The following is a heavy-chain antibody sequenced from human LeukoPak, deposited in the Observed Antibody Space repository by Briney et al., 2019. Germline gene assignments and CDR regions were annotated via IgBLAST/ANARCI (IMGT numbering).Heavy chain of an antibody. CDR1: GGSISTYY. V-gene: IGHV4-59*08. D-gene: IGHD4-17*01. J-gene: IGHJ4*02. CDR3: ARLPTVTTMGY. CDR2: IYYSGNT. Sequence: PSETLSLTCTVSGGSISTYYWSWIRQPPGKGLEWIGYIYYSGNTNYNPSLKSRVTISIDTSKSQFSLKLTSVTAADTAVYYCARLPTVTTMGYWGQGILVTVSS.